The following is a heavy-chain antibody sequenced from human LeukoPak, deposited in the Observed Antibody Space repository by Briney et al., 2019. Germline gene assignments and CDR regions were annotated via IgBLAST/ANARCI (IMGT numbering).Heavy chain of an antibody. J-gene: IGHJ5*02. D-gene: IGHD3-22*01. CDR3: VWGDSSGYPFDP. CDR1: GVSISTGNYY. CDR2: IYTTGGTSGST. Sequence: SETLSLTCTVSGVSISTGNYYWSWIRQPAGKGLEYIGRIYTTGGTSGSTHYNPSLRSRVTISVDASKNQFSLKLSSVTAADTAVYYCVWGDSSGYPFDPWGQGTLVTVSS. V-gene: IGHV4-61*02.